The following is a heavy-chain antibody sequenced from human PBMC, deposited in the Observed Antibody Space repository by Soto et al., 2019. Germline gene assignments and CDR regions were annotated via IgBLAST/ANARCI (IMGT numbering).Heavy chain of an antibody. Sequence: LKISCKGSGYSFTSYWIGWVRQMPGKGLEWMGIIYPGDSDTRYSPSFQGQVTISADKSISTAYLQWSSLKASDTAMYYCASSSHYYDSSGYYDAFDIWGQGTMVTVSS. CDR3: ASSSHYYDSSGYYDAFDI. CDR2: IYPGDSDT. J-gene: IGHJ3*02. CDR1: GYSFTSYW. V-gene: IGHV5-51*01. D-gene: IGHD3-22*01.